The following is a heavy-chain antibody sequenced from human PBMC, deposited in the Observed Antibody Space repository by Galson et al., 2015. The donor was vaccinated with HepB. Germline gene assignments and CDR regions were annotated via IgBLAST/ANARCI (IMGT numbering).Heavy chain of an antibody. CDR2: ISGSGSST. Sequence: SLRLSCAASGFTFDDYAIHWVRQSPGKGLEWVSGISGSGSSTYYAESVKGRFTISRDNSKNTLYLQMNSLRAEDTAVYYCAKDREITMVRGVMMNYWGQGTLVTVSS. J-gene: IGHJ4*02. V-gene: IGHV3-23*01. D-gene: IGHD3-10*01. CDR3: AKDREITMVRGVMMNY. CDR1: GFTFDDYA.